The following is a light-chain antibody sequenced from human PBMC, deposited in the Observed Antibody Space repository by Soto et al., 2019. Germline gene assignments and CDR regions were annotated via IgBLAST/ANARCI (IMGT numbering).Light chain of an antibody. V-gene: IGLV1-51*02. CDR3: GTWDSSLSAVV. J-gene: IGLJ2*01. CDR2: ENN. Sequence: QSVLTQPPSVSASPGQKVTISCSGSSSNIGNNYVSWYQQLPGTAPKLLIYENNKRPSGIPDRFSGSKSGTSATLVITGLQTGDEADYYCGTWDSSLSAVVFGGGTKLNVL. CDR1: SSNIGNNY.